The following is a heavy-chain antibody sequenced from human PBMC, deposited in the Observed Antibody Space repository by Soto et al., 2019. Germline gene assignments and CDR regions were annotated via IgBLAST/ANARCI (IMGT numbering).Heavy chain of an antibody. CDR1: GGSFSGYY. D-gene: IGHD3-10*01. Sequence: SETLSLTCAVYGGSFSGYYWSWIRQPPGKGLEWIGEINHSGSTNYNPSLKSRVTISVDTSKNQFSLKLSSVTAADTAVYYCARAGDTGDYLDYWGQGTLVTVSS. J-gene: IGHJ4*02. CDR2: INHSGST. CDR3: ARAGDTGDYLDY. V-gene: IGHV4-34*01.